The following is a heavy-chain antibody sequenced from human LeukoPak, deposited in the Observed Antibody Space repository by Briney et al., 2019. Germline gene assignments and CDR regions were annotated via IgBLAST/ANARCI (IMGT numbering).Heavy chain of an antibody. D-gene: IGHD2-21*02. J-gene: IGHJ4*02. V-gene: IGHV6-1*01. CDR2: TYYRSKWYN. CDR3: AREVTPQQYYFDY. CDR1: GDSVSSNSAA. Sequence: SQTLSLTCAISGDSVSSNSAAWNWLRQSPSRGLEWLGRTYYRSKWYNDYAVSVKSRITINPDTSKNQFSLQLNSVTPEDTAVYYCAREVTPQQYYFDYWGQGTLVTVSS.